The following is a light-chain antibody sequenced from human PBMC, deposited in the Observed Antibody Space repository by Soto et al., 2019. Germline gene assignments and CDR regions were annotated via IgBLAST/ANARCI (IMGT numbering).Light chain of an antibody. V-gene: IGKV3-20*01. J-gene: IGKJ2*01. Sequence: ETVLTQSPGTLSLSPGERATLSCRASQSVSSSYLAWYQQKPGQAPRLLIYAASSRATGIPDRFSGSGSGTDFTHTISRLEPEDFAVYYCQQYGSSGYTFGQGTKLEIK. CDR2: AAS. CDR3: QQYGSSGYT. CDR1: QSVSSSY.